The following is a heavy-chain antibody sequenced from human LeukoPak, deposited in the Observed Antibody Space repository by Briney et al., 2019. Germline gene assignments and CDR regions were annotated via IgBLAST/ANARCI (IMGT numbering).Heavy chain of an antibody. CDR3: ARGALSFYYYDSSGPQAFGY. CDR1: GYTFTSYY. D-gene: IGHD3-22*01. Sequence: ASVKVSCKASGYTFTSYYMHWVRQAPGQGLEWMGIINPSGGSTSYAQKFQGRVTMTRDTSTSTVYMELSSLRSEDTAVYCCARGALSFYYYDSSGPQAFGYWGQGTLVTVSS. J-gene: IGHJ4*02. V-gene: IGHV1-46*01. CDR2: INPSGGST.